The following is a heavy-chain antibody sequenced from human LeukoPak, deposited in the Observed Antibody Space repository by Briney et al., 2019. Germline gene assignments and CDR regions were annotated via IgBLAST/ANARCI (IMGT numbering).Heavy chain of an antibody. CDR2: INWNGGST. J-gene: IGHJ6*03. CDR3: AREGRWYDILTGYGFYYYMDV. CDR1: GFTFDDYG. Sequence: GGSLRLSCAASGFTFDDYGMSWVRQAPGKGLEWVSGINWNGGSTGYADSVKGRFTISRDNAKNSLYLQMNGLRAEDTALYYCAREGRWYDILTGYGFYYYMDVWGKGTTVTVSS. D-gene: IGHD3-9*01. V-gene: IGHV3-20*04.